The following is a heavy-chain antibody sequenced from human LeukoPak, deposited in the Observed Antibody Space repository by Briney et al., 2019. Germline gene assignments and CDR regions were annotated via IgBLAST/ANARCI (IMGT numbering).Heavy chain of an antibody. J-gene: IGHJ6*04. V-gene: IGHV4-38-2*02. Sequence: SETLSLTCTVSGYSISSGYYWGWIRPPPGKGLEWIGSIYHSGSTYYNPSLKSRVTISVDTSKNQFSLRLRSVTAADTAVYYCAKSNGYGLIDIWGKGTTVTISS. CDR1: GYSISSGYY. CDR3: AKSNGYGLIDI. CDR2: IYHSGST. D-gene: IGHD3-22*01.